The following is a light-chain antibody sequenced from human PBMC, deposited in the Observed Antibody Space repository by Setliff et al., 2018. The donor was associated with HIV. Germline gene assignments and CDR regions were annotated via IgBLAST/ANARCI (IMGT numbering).Light chain of an antibody. CDR2: QDT. CDR1: KLGDKY. V-gene: IGLV3-1*01. J-gene: IGLJ1*01. CDR3: QAWDSSTAFYV. Sequence: SYELTQPPSVSVSPGQTATITCSGDKLGDKYACWYQQKPGQSPVLVIYQDTKRPLGIPARFSGSNSGNTATLTISGTQAMDEADYYCQAWDSSTAFYVFGTGTKVTVL.